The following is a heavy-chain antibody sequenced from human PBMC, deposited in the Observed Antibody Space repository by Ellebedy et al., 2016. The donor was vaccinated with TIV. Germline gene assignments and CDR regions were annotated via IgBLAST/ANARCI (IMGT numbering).Heavy chain of an antibody. CDR2: ISWNSGSI. J-gene: IGHJ6*03. CDR1: GFRFADHA. D-gene: IGHD3-10*01. CDR3: ARGKIGELWVFMDV. Sequence: GGSLRLSCAVSGFRFADHALHWVRQAPGKGLEWVSGISWNSGSIGYVDSMKGRFTVSRDNAKKSLYLQMNSLRAEDTALYYCARGKIGELWVFMDVWGKGTTVTVSS. V-gene: IGHV3-9*01.